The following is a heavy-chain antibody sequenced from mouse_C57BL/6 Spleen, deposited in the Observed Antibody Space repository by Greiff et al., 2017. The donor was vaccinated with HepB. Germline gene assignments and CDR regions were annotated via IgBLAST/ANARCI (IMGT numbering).Heavy chain of an antibody. V-gene: IGHV1-59*01. CDR1: GYTFTSYW. CDR3: ARAPSYYYGSSPFAY. Sequence: QVQLQQPGAELVRPETSVKLSCKASGYTFTSYWMHWVKQRPGQGLEWIGVIDPSDSYTNYNQKFKGKATLTVDTSSSTAYMQLSSLTSEDSAVYYCARAPSYYYGSSPFAYWGQGTLVTVSA. CDR2: IDPSDSYT. J-gene: IGHJ3*01. D-gene: IGHD1-1*01.